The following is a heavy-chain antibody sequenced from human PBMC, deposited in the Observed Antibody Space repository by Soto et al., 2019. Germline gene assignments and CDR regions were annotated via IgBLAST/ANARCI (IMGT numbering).Heavy chain of an antibody. V-gene: IGHV3-7*03. CDR3: ARGGSRSGSNPYYYYGMDV. J-gene: IGHJ6*02. CDR2: IKQDGSEK. Sequence: LRLSCAASGFTFSNYWMSWVRQAPGKGLEWVANIKQDGSEKYYVDSVKGRFTISRDNAKNSLYLQMNSLRAEDTAVYYCARGGSRSGSNPYYYYGMDVWGQGTTVTAP. D-gene: IGHD1-26*01. CDR1: GFTFSNYW.